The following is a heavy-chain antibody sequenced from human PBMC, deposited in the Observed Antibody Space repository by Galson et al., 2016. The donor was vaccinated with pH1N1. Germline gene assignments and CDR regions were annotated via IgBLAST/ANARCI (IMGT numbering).Heavy chain of an antibody. J-gene: IGHJ3*02. Sequence: ETLSLTCSVSGGSVTSYYWNWIRQPAGKGLEYIGRIYASGADNYNPSLKSRITMSVDTSKNQVSLKLSSVTAADTAVYYCARAENWNHHSDAFDIWGQGTMVMVSS. CDR1: GGSVTSYY. V-gene: IGHV4-4*07. CDR2: IYASGAD. CDR3: ARAENWNHHSDAFDI. D-gene: IGHD1-14*01.